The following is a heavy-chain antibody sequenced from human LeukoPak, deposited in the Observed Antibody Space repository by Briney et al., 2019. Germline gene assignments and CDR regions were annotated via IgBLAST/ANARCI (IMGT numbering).Heavy chain of an antibody. V-gene: IGHV3-23*01. CDR3: AKDRVVVAATDYYYYYGMDV. Sequence: PGGSLRLSCAASGFTFSSYAMSWVRQAPGKGLEWVSAISGSGGSTYYADSVKGRFTISRDNSKNTLYLQMNSLRAEDTAVYYCAKDRVVVAATDYYYYYGMDVWGQGTTVTVSS. J-gene: IGHJ6*02. CDR1: GFTFSSYA. D-gene: IGHD2-15*01. CDR2: ISGSGGST.